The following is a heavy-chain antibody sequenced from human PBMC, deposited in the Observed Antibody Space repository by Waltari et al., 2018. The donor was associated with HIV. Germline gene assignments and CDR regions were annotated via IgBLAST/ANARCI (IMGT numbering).Heavy chain of an antibody. CDR2: LNSDGSTK. CDR1: GFSVRNHW. Sequence: VQLVEYGGGSIKTGGSLRLSCAGSGFSVRNHWLDWVRQGPGKGLVGVERLNSDGSTKNEADAVKGRFVISRDNSRNTGYLQLNSVKVEDTSVYFCARASHYIEFSTFDGDYYFDLWGRGTRVAVSS. D-gene: IGHD3-9*01. J-gene: IGHJ4*02. V-gene: IGHV3-74*01. CDR3: ARASHYIEFSTFDGDYYFDL.